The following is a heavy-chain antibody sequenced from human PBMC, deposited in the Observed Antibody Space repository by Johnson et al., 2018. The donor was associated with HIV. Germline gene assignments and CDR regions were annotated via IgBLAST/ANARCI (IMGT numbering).Heavy chain of an antibody. D-gene: IGHD5-18*01. CDR2: IYSGGST. V-gene: IGHV3-NL1*01. J-gene: IGHJ3*02. CDR1: GYTIIACA. Sequence: QVQLVESGGGVVQPGRSLRLSCAASGYTIIACAKDSVRQAPGKGLEWVSVIYSGGSTYYADSVKGRFTISRDNSKNILYLQMNSLRAEDTAIYYCARLPSGYNRDTFNIWGQGTMVTVSS. CDR3: ARLPSGYNRDTFNI.